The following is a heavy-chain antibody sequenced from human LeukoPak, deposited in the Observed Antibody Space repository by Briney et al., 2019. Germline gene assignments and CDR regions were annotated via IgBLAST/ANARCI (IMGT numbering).Heavy chain of an antibody. CDR1: GFTFSSYS. V-gene: IGHV3-48*01. CDR3: ARDLHTYYDFWSGYYGLGY. D-gene: IGHD3-3*01. Sequence: GGSLRLSCAASGFTFSSYSMNWVRQAPGKGLELVSYISSSSSTIYYADSVKGRFTISRDNSKNTLYLQMNSLRAEDTAVYYCARDLHTYYDFWSGYYGLGYWGQGTLVTVSS. J-gene: IGHJ4*02. CDR2: ISSSSSTI.